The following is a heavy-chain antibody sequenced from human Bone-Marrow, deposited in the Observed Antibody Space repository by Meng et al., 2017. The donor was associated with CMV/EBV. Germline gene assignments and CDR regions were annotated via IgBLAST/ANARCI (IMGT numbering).Heavy chain of an antibody. Sequence: ASVKVSCKASGYTFTSYYMHWVRQAPGQGLEWMGIINPSGGSTSYAQKFQGRVTMTRDTSTSTVYMELSSLRSEDTAVYYCARENVYNNYDLRSGTDYWGQGTTVTVSS. CDR3: ARENVYNNYDLRSGTDY. V-gene: IGHV1-46*01. D-gene: IGHD4-11*01. CDR1: GYTFTSYY. CDR2: INPSGGST. J-gene: IGHJ4*02.